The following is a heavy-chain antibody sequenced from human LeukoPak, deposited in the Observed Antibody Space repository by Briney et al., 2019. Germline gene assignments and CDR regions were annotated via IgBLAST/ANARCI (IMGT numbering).Heavy chain of an antibody. D-gene: IGHD6-19*01. CDR2: IRHDGSEK. CDR3: ARSYSSGWYDY. V-gene: IGHV3-7*02. Sequence: PGGSLRLSCAASGFTFSSYWMSWVRQAPGKGLEWVANIRHDGSEKYYVDSVKGRFTISRDNAKNSLYLQMNSLRAEDTAVYYCARSYSSGWYDYWGQGTLVTVSS. J-gene: IGHJ4*02. CDR1: GFTFSSYW.